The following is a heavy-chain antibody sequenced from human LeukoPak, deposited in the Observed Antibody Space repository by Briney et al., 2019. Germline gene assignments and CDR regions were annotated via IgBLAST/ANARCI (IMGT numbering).Heavy chain of an antibody. D-gene: IGHD3-3*02. CDR3: ARDRIFGVVISELDY. CDR2: ISAYNGNT. Sequence: ASVKVSCKTSGYTFTSYGISWVRQAPGQGLEWMGWISAYNGNTNYAQKLQGRVTMTTDTSTSTAYMELRSLRPDDTAVYYCARDRIFGVVISELDYWGQGTLVTVSS. V-gene: IGHV1-18*01. J-gene: IGHJ4*02. CDR1: GYTFTSYG.